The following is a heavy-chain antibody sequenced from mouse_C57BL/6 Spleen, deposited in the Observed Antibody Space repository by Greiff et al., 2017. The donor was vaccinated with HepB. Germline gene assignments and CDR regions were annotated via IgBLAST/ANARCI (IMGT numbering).Heavy chain of an antibody. CDR2: INPSNGGT. CDR1: GCTFTSYW. D-gene: IGHD1-1*01. CDR3: ALYYYGSSFFAY. J-gene: IGHJ3*01. Sequence: QVQLQQPGTELVQPGASVKLSCKASGCTFTSYWMHWVKQRPGQGLEWIGNINPSNGGTNYNEKFKSKATLTVDKSSSTAYMQLSSLTSEDSAVYYCALYYYGSSFFAYWGQGTLVTVSA. V-gene: IGHV1-53*01.